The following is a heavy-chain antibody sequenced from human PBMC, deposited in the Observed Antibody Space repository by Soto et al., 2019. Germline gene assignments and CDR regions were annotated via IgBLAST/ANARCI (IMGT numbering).Heavy chain of an antibody. CDR1: GFTFSSYA. Sequence: QVQLVESGGGVVQPGRSLRLSCAASGFTFSSYAMHWVRQAPGKGLEWVAVISYDGSNKYYADSVKGRFIISRDNSKNTLYLQMNSLRAEDTAVYYCARDRRSSSSYFQHWGQGTLVTVSS. CDR3: ARDRRSSSSYFQH. V-gene: IGHV3-30-3*01. CDR2: ISYDGSNK. D-gene: IGHD6-6*01. J-gene: IGHJ1*01.